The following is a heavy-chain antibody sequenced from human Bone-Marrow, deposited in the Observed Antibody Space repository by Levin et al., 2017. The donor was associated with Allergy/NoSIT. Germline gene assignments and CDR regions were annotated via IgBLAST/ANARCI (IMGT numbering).Heavy chain of an antibody. V-gene: IGHV4-59*08. CDR1: GGSISTYY. CDR2: VYYSGST. Sequence: KSSETLSLTCTVSGGSISTYYWSWIRQPPGKGLEWIGYVYYSGSTNYNPSLKSRVTMSVDTSKNHFSLKLSSVTAADPALYYCARHAGPIHLWLMDYWGQGTLVTVSS. CDR3: ARHAGPIHLWLMDY. J-gene: IGHJ4*02. D-gene: IGHD5-18*01.